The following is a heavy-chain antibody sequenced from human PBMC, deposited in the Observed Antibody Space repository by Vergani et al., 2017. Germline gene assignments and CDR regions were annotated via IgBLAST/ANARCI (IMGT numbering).Heavy chain of an antibody. CDR1: GGSISSGGYY. V-gene: IGHV4-31*03. Sequence: QVQLQESGPGLVKPSQTLSLTCTVSGGSISSGGYYWSWIRQHPGTGLEWIGYIYYSGSTYYNPSLKSRVTIAVDTSKNQFSLKLSSVTAADTAVYYCAGYSSGWSPLGRCVGVDYWGQGTLVTVSS. CDR3: AGYSSGWSPLGRCVGVDY. CDR2: IYYSGST. J-gene: IGHJ4*02. D-gene: IGHD6-19*01.